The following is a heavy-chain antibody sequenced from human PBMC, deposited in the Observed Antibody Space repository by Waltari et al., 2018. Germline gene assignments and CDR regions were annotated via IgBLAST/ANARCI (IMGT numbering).Heavy chain of an antibody. V-gene: IGHV1-2*06. Sequence: QVQLVQSGAEVKKPGASVKVSCKASGYTFTGYYMPWVRQAPGPGLEWMGRINPNSGGTNYAQKFQGRVTMTRETSISTASMELGRLRSDDTAVYYCARWGGGVVPAATSYWYFDLWGRGTLVTVSS. CDR1: GYTFTGYY. J-gene: IGHJ2*01. CDR3: ARWGGGVVPAATSYWYFDL. CDR2: INPNSGGT. D-gene: IGHD2-2*01.